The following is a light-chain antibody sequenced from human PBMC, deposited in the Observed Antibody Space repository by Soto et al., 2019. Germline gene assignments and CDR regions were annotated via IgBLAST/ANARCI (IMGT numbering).Light chain of an antibody. CDR2: GAS. CDR3: QQYGSSPIT. V-gene: IGKV3-20*01. Sequence: ETVLTQSPGTLSLSPGERATLSCRASQSVSSIYLAWYQQKPGQAPRLLIYGASSRATGIPVRFSGSGSGTDFTLTISRLEPEDFAVYFCQQYGSSPITFGQGTRLEIK. J-gene: IGKJ5*01. CDR1: QSVSSIY.